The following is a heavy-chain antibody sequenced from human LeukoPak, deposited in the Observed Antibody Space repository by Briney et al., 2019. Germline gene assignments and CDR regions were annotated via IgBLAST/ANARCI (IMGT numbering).Heavy chain of an antibody. CDR3: ASVYSSGWF. CDR1: GYTFTGYY. Sequence: GASVTVSCKASGYTFTGYYMHWVRQAPGQGLEWMGWINPYSGGTNYAQKFQGRVTMTRDTSTSTVYMELSSLRSEDTAVYYCASVYSSGWFWGQGTLVTVSS. V-gene: IGHV1-2*02. D-gene: IGHD6-19*01. J-gene: IGHJ4*02. CDR2: INPYSGGT.